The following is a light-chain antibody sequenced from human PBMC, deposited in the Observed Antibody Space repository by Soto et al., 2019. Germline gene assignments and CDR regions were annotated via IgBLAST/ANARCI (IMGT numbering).Light chain of an antibody. V-gene: IGKV3-20*01. CDR3: QHFGSSLRT. CDR2: GTS. J-gene: IGKJ1*01. Sequence: EIVLTQSPGTLSLSPGDRATLSCRASQSVSSHFLAWYQQKPGQAPRLLIHGTSSRATGIPDRFSGSGSGTDFTLTISSLETEDFAVYYCQHFGSSLRTFGQGTKVEIK. CDR1: QSVSSHF.